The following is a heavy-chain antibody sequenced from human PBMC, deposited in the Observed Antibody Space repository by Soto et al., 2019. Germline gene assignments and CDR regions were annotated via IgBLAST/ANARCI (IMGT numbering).Heavy chain of an antibody. Sequence: QVQLVQSGAEVKKPGASVKVSCKASGYTFTSYAMHWVRQAPGQRLEWMGWINAGNGNTKYSQKFQGRVTITRDTTASTADMELSSLRSEDTAVYYCAREVVPVFVVVPAALTSYYYGMDVWGQGTTVTVSS. V-gene: IGHV1-3*01. CDR2: INAGNGNT. CDR3: AREVVPVFVVVPAALTSYYYGMDV. J-gene: IGHJ6*02. CDR1: GYTFTSYA. D-gene: IGHD2-2*01.